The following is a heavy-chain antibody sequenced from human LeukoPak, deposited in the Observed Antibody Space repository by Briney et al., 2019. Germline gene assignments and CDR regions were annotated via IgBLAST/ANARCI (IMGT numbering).Heavy chain of an antibody. CDR3: ARDSLLIVATITDYFDY. J-gene: IGHJ4*02. D-gene: IGHD5-12*01. CDR2: ISSTNGHT. Sequence: GGSLRLSCAASGFSFSFSNMNWVRQAPGKGLEWVSYISSTNGHTYYADSVKGRFTISRDNAKNSLYLQMNSLRAEDTAVYYCARDSLLIVATITDYFDYWGQGTLVTVSS. CDR1: GFSFSFSN. V-gene: IGHV3-21*01.